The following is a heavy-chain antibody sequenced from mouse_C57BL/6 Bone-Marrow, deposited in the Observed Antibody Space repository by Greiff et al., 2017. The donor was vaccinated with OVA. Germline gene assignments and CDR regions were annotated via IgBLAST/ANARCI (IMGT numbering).Heavy chain of an antibody. D-gene: IGHD3-1*01. J-gene: IGHJ1*03. CDR2: IYPGDGDT. V-gene: IGHV1-82*01. Sequence: QVQLQQSGPELVKPGASVKISCKASGYAFSSSWMNWVKQRPGKGLEWIGRIYPGDGDTNYNGKFKGKATLTADKSSSTAYMQLSSLTSEDSAVYFCARYRAPSRYFDVWGTGTTVTVSS. CDR1: GYAFSSSW. CDR3: ARYRAPSRYFDV.